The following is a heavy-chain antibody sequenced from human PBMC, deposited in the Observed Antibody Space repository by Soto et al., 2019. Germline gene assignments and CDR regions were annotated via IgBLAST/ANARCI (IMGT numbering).Heavy chain of an antibody. Sequence: SVKVSCKASGFTFTSSAVQWVRQARGQRLEWIGWIVVGSGNTNYAQKFQERVTITRDMSTSTAYMELSSLRSEDTAVYYCAAPNYYDSSGYYPPEFDYWGQGTLVTV. CDR3: AAPNYYDSSGYYPPEFDY. CDR1: GFTFTSSA. CDR2: IVVGSGNT. D-gene: IGHD3-22*01. V-gene: IGHV1-58*01. J-gene: IGHJ4*02.